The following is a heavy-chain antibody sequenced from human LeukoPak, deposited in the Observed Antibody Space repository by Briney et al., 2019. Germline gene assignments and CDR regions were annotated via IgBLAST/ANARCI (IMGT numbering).Heavy chain of an antibody. CDR3: ARGEFGELFWDAFDI. CDR1: GYTFPGYY. CDR2: INPNSGGT. V-gene: IGHV1-2*02. J-gene: IGHJ3*02. Sequence: ASVKVSCKASGYTFPGYYMHWVRQAPGQGLEWMGWINPNSGGTNYVQKFQGRVTKTRDTSISTAYMELSRLRSDDTAVYYCARGEFGELFWDAFDIWGQGTMVTVSS. D-gene: IGHD3-10*01.